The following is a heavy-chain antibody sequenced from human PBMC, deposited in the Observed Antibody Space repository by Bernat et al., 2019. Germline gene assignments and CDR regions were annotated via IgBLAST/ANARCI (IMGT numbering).Heavy chain of an antibody. Sequence: EEQLVESGGGLVQPGGSLRLSCAASGFSFSDHYMDWVRQAPGKGLEWVGRIRKKTNSYSTEYAASVKGRFTISRDDSKNSLYLQVNSLKTDDTAVYYCARGASTSAPYMDVWGKGTTVTVSS. V-gene: IGHV3-72*01. CDR3: ARGASTSAPYMDV. CDR2: IRKKTNSYST. J-gene: IGHJ6*03. CDR1: GFSFSDHY.